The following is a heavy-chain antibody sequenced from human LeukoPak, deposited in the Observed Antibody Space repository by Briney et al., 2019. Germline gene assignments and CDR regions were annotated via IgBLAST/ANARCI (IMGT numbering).Heavy chain of an antibody. Sequence: SETLSLTCTVSGGSTSSYYWSWIRQPAGKGLEWIGRIYTSGSTNYNPSLKSRVTMSVDTSKNQFSLKLSSVTAADTAVYYCARDIDIAARQPNAFDTWGQGTMVTVSS. J-gene: IGHJ3*02. CDR1: GGSTSSYY. D-gene: IGHD6-6*01. CDR2: IYTSGST. CDR3: ARDIDIAARQPNAFDT. V-gene: IGHV4-4*07.